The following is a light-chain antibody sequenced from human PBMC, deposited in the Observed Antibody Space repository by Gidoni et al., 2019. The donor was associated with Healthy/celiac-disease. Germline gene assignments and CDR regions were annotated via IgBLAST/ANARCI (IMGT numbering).Light chain of an antibody. V-gene: IGKV3-11*01. CDR1: QSVSSY. Sequence: IVLTQSPATLSLSPGERATLSCSASQSVSSYFAWYQQKPGQAPRLLIYDASNRATGIPARFSGSGSGTDFTLTISSLEPEDCAVYYCQQRSNWPPWTFGQGTKVEIK. CDR3: QQRSNWPPWT. CDR2: DAS. J-gene: IGKJ1*01.